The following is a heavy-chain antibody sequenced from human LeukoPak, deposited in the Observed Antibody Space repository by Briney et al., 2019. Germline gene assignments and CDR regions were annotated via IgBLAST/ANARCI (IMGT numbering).Heavy chain of an antibody. D-gene: IGHD3-22*01. Sequence: SETLSLTCTVSGASISSHYWSWIRQAPGKGLEWIGYISTSGSTNYNPSLKSRVSISLDTSKNRFSLNLNFVTAADTAVYYCASPRSGYRYTFDYWGQGALVTVSS. CDR1: GASISSHY. CDR2: ISTSGST. V-gene: IGHV4-4*09. J-gene: IGHJ4*02. CDR3: ASPRSGYRYTFDY.